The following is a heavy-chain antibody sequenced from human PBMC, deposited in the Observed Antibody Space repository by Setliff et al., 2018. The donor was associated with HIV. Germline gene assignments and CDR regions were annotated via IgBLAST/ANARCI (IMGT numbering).Heavy chain of an antibody. CDR3: LRGGSFGDIPNC. Sequence: HPGGSLRLSCAASGFTFSSYWMSWVRQAPGKGLEWAANITQDGSDKHYVDSVKGRFTVSRDNAKNSLYLQMNSLRAGDTAVYYCLRGGSFGDIPNCWGQGTLVTVSS. D-gene: IGHD4-17*01. V-gene: IGHV3-7*01. J-gene: IGHJ4*02. CDR1: GFTFSSYW. CDR2: ITQDGSDK.